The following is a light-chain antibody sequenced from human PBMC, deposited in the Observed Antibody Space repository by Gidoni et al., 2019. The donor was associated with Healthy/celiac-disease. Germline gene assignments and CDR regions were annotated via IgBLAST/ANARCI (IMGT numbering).Light chain of an antibody. CDR2: GPS. V-gene: IGKV3-15*01. CDR1: QRVSSN. CDR3: QQCNDWLALT. Sequence: IVMPHSPATLSVSPGERATLSCRASQRVSSNLAWYQQKPGQAPRLLIYGPSTRATGIPAQFSCSGSGTEFTLTISSLQSEDFAVYYCQQCNDWLALTFGGGTKVEIK. J-gene: IGKJ4*01.